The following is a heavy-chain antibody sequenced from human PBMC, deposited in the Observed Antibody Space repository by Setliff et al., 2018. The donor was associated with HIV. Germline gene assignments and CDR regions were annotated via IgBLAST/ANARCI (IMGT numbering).Heavy chain of an antibody. V-gene: IGHV4-4*08. Sequence: PSETLSLTCTVSGGSISSYYWSWIRQPPGKGLEWIGYIYTSGSANYIPPLKSRVAMSVDTSKNQFSLKLSSVTAADTAVYYCARLGSYMDVWGKGTTVTVSS. D-gene: IGHD3-10*01. CDR1: GGSISSYY. CDR3: ARLGSYMDV. CDR2: IYTSGSA. J-gene: IGHJ6*03.